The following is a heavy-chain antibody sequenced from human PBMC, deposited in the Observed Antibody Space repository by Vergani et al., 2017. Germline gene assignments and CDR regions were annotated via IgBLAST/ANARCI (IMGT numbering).Heavy chain of an antibody. CDR3: ARSIVSRNPTNYFDN. CDR1: GGSLSGYY. Sequence: QVQLQESGPGLVRPSETLSLTCTVSGGSLSGYYRNWIRQTPGGGLEWIGYVEDSGYFNYNPSLKTRVSLSSDTSNTQFSLMLSSVTVADTAVYYCARSIVSRNPTNYFDNWGQGTLVTVSS. D-gene: IGHD1-14*01. J-gene: IGHJ4*02. CDR2: VEDSGYF. V-gene: IGHV4-59*01.